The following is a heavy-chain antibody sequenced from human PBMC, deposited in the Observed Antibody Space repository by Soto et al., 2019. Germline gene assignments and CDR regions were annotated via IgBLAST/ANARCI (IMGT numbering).Heavy chain of an antibody. CDR1: GGSISSSSYY. CDR3: AITPMMATMNY. Sequence: SETLSLTCTVSGGSISSSSYYWGWIRQPPGKGLEWIGSIYYSGSTYYNPSLKSRVTISVDTSKNQFSLKLSSVTAADTAVYYCAITPMMATMNYWGQGTRVTVS. CDR2: IYYSGST. J-gene: IGHJ4*02. V-gene: IGHV4-39*01. D-gene: IGHD5-12*01.